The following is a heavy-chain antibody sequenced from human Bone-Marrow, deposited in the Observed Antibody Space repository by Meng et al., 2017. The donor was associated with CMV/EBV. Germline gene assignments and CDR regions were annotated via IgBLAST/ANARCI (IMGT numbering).Heavy chain of an antibody. V-gene: IGHV4-31*03. J-gene: IGHJ5*02. CDR1: GGSISSSSYY. CDR2: IYNSGST. Sequence: LRLSCTVSGGSISSSSYYWSWIRQHPGKGLEWIGYIYNSGSTYYNPSLKSRVTISVDTSKNQFSLKLTSVTAADTAVYYCARVWGYCSSTSCYLSRFDPWGQGTLVTVSS. D-gene: IGHD2-2*01. CDR3: ARVWGYCSSTSCYLSRFDP.